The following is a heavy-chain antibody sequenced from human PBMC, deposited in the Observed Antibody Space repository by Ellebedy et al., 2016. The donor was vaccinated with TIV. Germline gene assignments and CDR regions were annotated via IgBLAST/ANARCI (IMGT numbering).Heavy chain of an antibody. CDR2: IYYTGST. V-gene: IGHV4-59*01. CDR1: GGSISSFY. Sequence: MPSETLSLTCTVSGGSISSFYWGWIRQPPGKGLEWIGHIYYTGSTNYNSSLRSRVSISVDTSENQFSLRLSSVTAADTAVYYCARVGYYDSSVYYNAFDIWGQGTMVTVSS. CDR3: ARVGYYDSSVYYNAFDI. D-gene: IGHD3-22*01. J-gene: IGHJ3*02.